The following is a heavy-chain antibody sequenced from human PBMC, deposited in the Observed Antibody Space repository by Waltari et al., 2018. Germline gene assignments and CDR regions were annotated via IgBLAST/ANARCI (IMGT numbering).Heavy chain of an antibody. Sequence: EVQVVESGGGLVQPGGSLKLSCATSGFSVSGSTSHGVRQTSGKGLEWVGRIRRQPYNYATAYSASVKGRFTISRDDSKNTAYLQMNNLMTEDTAVYYCSGGEVTGTDFWGQGTLVTVSS. CDR3: SGGEVTGTDF. D-gene: IGHD6-19*01. V-gene: IGHV3-73*01. J-gene: IGHJ4*02. CDR2: IRRQPYNYAT. CDR1: GFSVSGST.